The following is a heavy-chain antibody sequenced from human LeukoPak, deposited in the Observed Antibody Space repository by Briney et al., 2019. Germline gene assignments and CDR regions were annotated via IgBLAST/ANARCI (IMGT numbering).Heavy chain of an antibody. J-gene: IGHJ4*02. CDR2: IRYDGSKK. CDR3: ARRAGAYSHPYDY. Sequence: GGSLRLSCAASGFTFSSYGMYWVRQAPGKGLEWVAFIRYDGSKKYYADSVKGRFTISRDNSKNMMYLQMNSLRAEDTAVYYCARRAGAYSHPYDYWGQGTLVTVSS. CDR1: GFTFSSYG. D-gene: IGHD4/OR15-4a*01. V-gene: IGHV3-30*02.